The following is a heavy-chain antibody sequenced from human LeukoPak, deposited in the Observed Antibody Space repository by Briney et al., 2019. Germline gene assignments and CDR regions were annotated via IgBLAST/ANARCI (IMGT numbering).Heavy chain of an antibody. V-gene: IGHV1-69*13. CDR2: IIPIFGTA. CDR1: GGTFSSYA. D-gene: IGHD2-2*01. Sequence: SVKVSCKASGGTFSSYAISWVRQAPGQGLEWMGGIIPIFGTANYAQKFQGRVTITADESTSTAYMELSSLRSEDTAVYYCATAAISRNGMDVWGQGTTVTVSS. J-gene: IGHJ6*02. CDR3: ATAAISRNGMDV.